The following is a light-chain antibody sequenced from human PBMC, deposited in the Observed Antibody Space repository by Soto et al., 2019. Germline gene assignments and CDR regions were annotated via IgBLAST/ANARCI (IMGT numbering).Light chain of an antibody. CDR3: QQYGGSPRT. V-gene: IGKV3-15*01. CDR2: GAS. CDR1: QSVSSN. Sequence: IVMTQSPATLSVSPGERVTLSCRASQSVSSNLAWYQQKPGQAPRLLIYGASTRATGIPARFSGSGSGTDFTVTISRLEPEDFAVYYCQQYGGSPRTFGQGTKV. J-gene: IGKJ1*01.